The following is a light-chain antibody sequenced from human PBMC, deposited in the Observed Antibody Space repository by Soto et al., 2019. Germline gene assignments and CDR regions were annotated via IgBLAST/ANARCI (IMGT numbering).Light chain of an antibody. J-gene: IGKJ1*01. Sequence: EIVMTQSPATLSVSPGERATLSCRASQSVFSSLAWYQQKPGQAPRLLIYGAATRATGIPARFSGSGSGTKCTLTISSLQSEDFAVSYCQQYHHWPSFGQGNKVEIK. V-gene: IGKV3-15*01. CDR2: GAA. CDR3: QQYHHWPS. CDR1: QSVFSS.